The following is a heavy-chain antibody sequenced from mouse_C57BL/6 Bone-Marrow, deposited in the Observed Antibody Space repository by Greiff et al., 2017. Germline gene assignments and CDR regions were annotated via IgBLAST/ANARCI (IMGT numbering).Heavy chain of an antibody. CDR3: ARDYGSSYWYFDV. CDR2: IYPRAGST. D-gene: IGHD1-1*01. CDR1: GYTFTSYD. V-gene: IGHV1-85*01. J-gene: IGHJ1*03. Sequence: LVESGPELVKPGASVKLSCKASGYTFTSYDINWVKQRPGQGLEWIGWIYPRAGSTKYNEKFKGKATLTVDTSSSTAYMALHSLTSEDSAVYFCARDYGSSYWYFDVWGTGTTVTVSA.